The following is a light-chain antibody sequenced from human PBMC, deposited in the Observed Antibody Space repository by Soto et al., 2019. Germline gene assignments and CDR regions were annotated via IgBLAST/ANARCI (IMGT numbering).Light chain of an antibody. CDR1: QSVSSN. CDR2: GVY. CDR3: QQYGRLIT. V-gene: IGKV3D-15*01. Sequence: ERVMPPSPTILTVSRGVIATLSCRASQSVSSNLAWYQQKPGQAPRLLIYGVYTRAPGIPARFSGSGSGTEFTLTICRLEPEDFAVYYCQQYGRLITFGQGTRLEIK. J-gene: IGKJ5*01.